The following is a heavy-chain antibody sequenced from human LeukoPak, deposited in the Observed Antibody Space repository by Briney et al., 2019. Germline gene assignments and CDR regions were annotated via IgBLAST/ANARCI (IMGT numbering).Heavy chain of an antibody. D-gene: IGHD3-10*01. Sequence: ASVTVSCKASGYTFTSYYMHWVRQAPGQGLEWMGIINPSGGSTSYAQKFQGRVTMTRDTSITTAYMELSGLRSDDTAVYFCARDSPYGSHFDYWGQGTLVTVSS. V-gene: IGHV1-46*01. J-gene: IGHJ4*02. CDR2: INPSGGST. CDR1: GYTFTSYY. CDR3: ARDSPYGSHFDY.